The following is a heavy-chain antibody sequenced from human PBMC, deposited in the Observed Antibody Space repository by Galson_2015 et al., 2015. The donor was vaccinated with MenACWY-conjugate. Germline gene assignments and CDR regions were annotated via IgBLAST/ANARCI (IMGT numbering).Heavy chain of an antibody. D-gene: IGHD6-13*01. CDR2: ISYDGSTE. V-gene: IGHV3-30*18. J-gene: IGHJ6*03. Sequence: SLRLSCAASGFTFRRFGMHWVRQAPGKGLEWMAVISYDGSTESYAASVKGRFTISRANSKTPLYLKMNSLRADDTAVYYCAKDWSVPYSTISYYFYMDVWGKGTSVTVSS. CDR3: AKDWSVPYSTISYYFYMDV. CDR1: GFTFRRFG.